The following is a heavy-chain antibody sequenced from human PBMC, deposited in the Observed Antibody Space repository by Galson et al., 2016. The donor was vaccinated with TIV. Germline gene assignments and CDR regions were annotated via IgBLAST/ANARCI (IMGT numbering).Heavy chain of an antibody. CDR1: GDAINSSRYF. Sequence: SETLSLTCTVFGDAINSSRYFWGWVRQTPQKGLEWIGSIYYGGTTYYTPSLQRRLTSSVDTSKGQFSLWLRSVTASDTAVYYCARLIVVIPAAKLSNWFDPWGQGTLVTVSS. CDR3: ARLIVVIPAAKLSNWFDP. J-gene: IGHJ5*02. CDR2: IYYGGTT. D-gene: IGHD2-2*01. V-gene: IGHV4-39*01.